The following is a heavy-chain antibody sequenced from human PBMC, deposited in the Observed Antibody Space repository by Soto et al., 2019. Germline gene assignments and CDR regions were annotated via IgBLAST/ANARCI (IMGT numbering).Heavy chain of an antibody. CDR2: ISGSGGST. Sequence: LKMSRAAFWFTFNHYALRWLREAPGKGLEWVSAISGSGGSTYYADPVKGRFTISGDNSKNTLYLQMSSLRAEATAVYYCAKASSGYYSPSGYWGQGTLFTVSS. CDR3: AKASSGYYSPSGY. J-gene: IGHJ4*02. CDR1: WFTFNHYA. V-gene: IGHV3-23*01. D-gene: IGHD3-22*01.